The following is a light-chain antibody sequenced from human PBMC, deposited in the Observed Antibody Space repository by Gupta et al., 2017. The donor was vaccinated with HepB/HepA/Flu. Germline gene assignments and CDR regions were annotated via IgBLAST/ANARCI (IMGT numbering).Light chain of an antibody. CDR3: QVWDSSSEHWV. CDR1: NIGSKS. Sequence: SYVLTPPPSVSVAPGQTARVTCGGNNIGSKSVHWYQQKPGHAPVVVIYYDSDRPSGIPERFSGSKSGNTATLTISRVEAGDEADFYCQVWDSSSEHWVFGGGTKLTVL. CDR2: YDS. J-gene: IGLJ3*02. V-gene: IGLV3-21*04.